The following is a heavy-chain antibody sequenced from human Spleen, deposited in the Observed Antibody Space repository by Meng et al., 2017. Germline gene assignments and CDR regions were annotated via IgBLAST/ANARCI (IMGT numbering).Heavy chain of an antibody. J-gene: IGHJ4*02. CDR2: ISGSGDGT. CDR1: GFTFSSFA. Sequence: GESLKISCAASGFTFSSFAMTWVRQAPGKGLEWVSAISGSGDGTYYADSVKGRFTISRDNAKNLLYLQVNSLRAEDTALYYCARRRGYSSSPPYHFDYWGQGALVTVSS. D-gene: IGHD6-13*01. V-gene: IGHV3-23*01. CDR3: ARRRGYSSSPPYHFDY.